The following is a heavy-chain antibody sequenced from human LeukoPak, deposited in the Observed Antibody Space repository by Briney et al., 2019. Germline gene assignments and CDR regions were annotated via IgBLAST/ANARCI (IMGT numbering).Heavy chain of an antibody. V-gene: IGHV1-69*01. D-gene: IGHD2-2*01. CDR2: IIPIFGTA. Sequence: SVKVSCKASGGTFSSYAISWVRQAPGQGLEWMGGIIPIFGTANYAQKFQGRVTITADESTSTAYMELSSLRSEDTAVYYCASHLGYCSSTSCYSEYYFDYWGQGTLVIVSS. CDR3: ASHLGYCSSTSCYSEYYFDY. J-gene: IGHJ4*02. CDR1: GGTFSSYA.